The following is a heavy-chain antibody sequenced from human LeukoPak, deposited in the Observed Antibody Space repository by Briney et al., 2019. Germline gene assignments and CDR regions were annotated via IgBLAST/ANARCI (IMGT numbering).Heavy chain of an antibody. Sequence: KRGESLKISCKGSGYSFTSYWIGWVRQMPGKGLEWMGIIYPGDSDTRYSPSFQGQVTISADKSISTAYLQWSSLKASDTAMYYCARHAVEMATMSSDAFDIWGQGTMVTVSS. CDR3: ARHAVEMATMSSDAFDI. V-gene: IGHV5-51*01. D-gene: IGHD5-24*01. CDR2: IYPGDSDT. J-gene: IGHJ3*02. CDR1: GYSFTSYW.